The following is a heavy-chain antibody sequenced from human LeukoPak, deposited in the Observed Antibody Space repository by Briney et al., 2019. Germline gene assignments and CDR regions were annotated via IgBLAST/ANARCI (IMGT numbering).Heavy chain of an antibody. Sequence: PSETLSLTCTVSGASMSSYYWSCIRQPAGKGLEWVGRIYSTGSTNYNPSLKSRVTMSVDASKNQFSLRLSSVTAADTAVYYCARDHQLYGSPWDWFDPWGQGMLVTVSS. CDR3: ARDHQLYGSPWDWFDP. V-gene: IGHV4-4*07. CDR1: GASMSSYY. J-gene: IGHJ5*02. D-gene: IGHD3-10*01. CDR2: IYSTGST.